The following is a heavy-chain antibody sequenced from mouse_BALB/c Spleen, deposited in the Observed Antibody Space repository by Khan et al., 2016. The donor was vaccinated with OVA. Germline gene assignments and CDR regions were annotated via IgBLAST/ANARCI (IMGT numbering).Heavy chain of an antibody. CDR1: GYSFTKNG. Sequence: QIQLVQSGPELKKPGEPVKFSCKASGYSFTKNGLNWAKQAPGKSLKWMGWINTYTGEPTYADDFRGRFAFSLETSANTAYLQINNLTYEDTATYFCARVGYGGTMDFWGQGTSVTVSS. J-gene: IGHJ4*01. V-gene: IGHV9-3-1*01. CDR2: INTYTGEP. D-gene: IGHD1-2*01. CDR3: ARVGYGGTMDF.